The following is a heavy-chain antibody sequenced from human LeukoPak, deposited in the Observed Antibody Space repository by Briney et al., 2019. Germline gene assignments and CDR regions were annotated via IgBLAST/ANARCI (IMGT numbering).Heavy chain of an antibody. J-gene: IGHJ5*02. V-gene: IGHV4-39*01. Sequence: SETLSLTCTVSGGSISNSDYLWGWVRQAPGKGLEWIGSLHHTGSAFYLPSLKSRASVSADTSRNQFSLKLTTATAADTSVYFCARVVVTGAFSSWFDPWGQGILVSVSS. CDR3: ARVVVTGAFSSWFDP. CDR2: LHHTGSA. D-gene: IGHD2-15*01. CDR1: GGSISNSDYL.